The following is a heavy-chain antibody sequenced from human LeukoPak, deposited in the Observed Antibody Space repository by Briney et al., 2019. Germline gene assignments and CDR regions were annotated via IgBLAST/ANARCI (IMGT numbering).Heavy chain of an antibody. J-gene: IGHJ4*02. Sequence: SVKVSCKASGGTFSSYAISLVRQAPGQGLEWMGRIIPIFGIANYAQKFQGRVTITADKSTSTAYMELSSLRSEDTAVYYCARDLPYYDILTGSGVFDYWGQGTLVTVSS. CDR2: IIPIFGIA. D-gene: IGHD3-9*01. CDR3: ARDLPYYDILTGSGVFDY. V-gene: IGHV1-69*04. CDR1: GGTFSSYA.